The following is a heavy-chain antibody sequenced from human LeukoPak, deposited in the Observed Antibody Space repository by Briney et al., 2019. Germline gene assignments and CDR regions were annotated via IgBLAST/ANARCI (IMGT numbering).Heavy chain of an antibody. CDR3: ARSSYYYYYMDV. J-gene: IGHJ6*03. V-gene: IGHV1-8*03. CDR2: MNPNSGNT. Sequence: ASVKVSCKASGYTFTSYDINWVRQATGQGLEWMGWMNPNSGNTGYAQKFQGRVTITRNTSISTAYMELSSLRSGDTAVYYCARSSYYYYYMDVWGKGTTVTVSS. CDR1: GYTFTSYD.